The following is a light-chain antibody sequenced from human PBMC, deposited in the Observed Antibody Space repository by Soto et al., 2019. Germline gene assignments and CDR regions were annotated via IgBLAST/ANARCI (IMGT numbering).Light chain of an antibody. Sequence: QSVLTQPPSVSEAPGQRVTISCTGSSSNIGAGYEAHWYQQVPGTAPKLLIYENNNRPSRVPDRFFGSNSGTSASLAITGLQAEDEAEDYCQSYDSSLSAYVFGTGTKLTVL. CDR3: QSYDSSLSAYV. V-gene: IGLV1-40*01. CDR1: SSNIGAGYE. J-gene: IGLJ1*01. CDR2: ENN.